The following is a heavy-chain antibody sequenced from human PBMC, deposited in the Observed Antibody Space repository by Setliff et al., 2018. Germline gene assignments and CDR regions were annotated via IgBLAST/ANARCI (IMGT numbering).Heavy chain of an antibody. D-gene: IGHD2-2*01. V-gene: IGHV1-18*01. CDR3: TRDTNIVVVPPHRTAFDI. Sequence: ASVKVSCKASGYTFSTYGIAGVRQAPGQGLEWMGWISPYNGYIIYAHKFQGRVTMTTDTSTGTADMELRNLRSDDTAVYYCTRDTNIVVVPPHRTAFDIWGQGTMVT. CDR1: GYTFSTYG. CDR2: ISPYNGYI. J-gene: IGHJ3*02.